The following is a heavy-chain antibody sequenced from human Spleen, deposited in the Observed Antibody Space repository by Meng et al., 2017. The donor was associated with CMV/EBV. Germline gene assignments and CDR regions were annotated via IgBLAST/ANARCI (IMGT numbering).Heavy chain of an antibody. CDR3: ARGRTVTTEVVAFDI. CDR1: GFTFSSYA. D-gene: IGHD4-17*01. Sequence: GGSLRLSCAASGFTFSSYAMHWVRQAPGKGLEWVAVISYDGSNKYYADSVKGRFTISRDNSKNTLYLQMNSLRAEDTAVYYCARGRTVTTEVVAFDIWGQGTMVTVSS. J-gene: IGHJ3*02. CDR2: ISYDGSNK. V-gene: IGHV3-30-3*01.